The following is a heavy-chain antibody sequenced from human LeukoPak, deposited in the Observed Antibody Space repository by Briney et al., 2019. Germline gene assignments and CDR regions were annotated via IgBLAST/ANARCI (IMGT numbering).Heavy chain of an antibody. D-gene: IGHD5-18*01. J-gene: IGHJ4*02. CDR1: GGSISNYF. CDR3: ARNALRGYIYGSDY. Sequence: PSETLSLTCTVSGGSISNYFWSWIRQPAGKGLEWIGRIYTTGITNCNPSLESRVTMSVDTSKNQFSLRLNSVTAADTAVYFCARNALRGYIYGSDYWGQGTLVTVSS. V-gene: IGHV4-4*07. CDR2: IYTTGIT.